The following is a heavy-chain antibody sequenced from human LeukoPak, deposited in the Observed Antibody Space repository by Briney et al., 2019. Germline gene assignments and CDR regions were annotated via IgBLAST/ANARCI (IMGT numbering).Heavy chain of an antibody. Sequence: SQTLSLTCTVSGGSISSGSYYWSWIRQPAGKGLEWIGRIYTSGSTNYNPSLKSRVTISVDTSKNQFPPKLSSVTAADTAVYYCASSSPLEYYYYGMDVWGQGTTVTVSS. V-gene: IGHV4-61*02. D-gene: IGHD6-6*01. J-gene: IGHJ6*02. CDR2: IYTSGST. CDR3: ASSSPLEYYYYGMDV. CDR1: GGSISSGSYY.